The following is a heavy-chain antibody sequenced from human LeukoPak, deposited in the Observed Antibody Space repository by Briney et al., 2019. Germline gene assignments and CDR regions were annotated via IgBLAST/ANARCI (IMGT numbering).Heavy chain of an antibody. CDR1: GGSFSGYY. Sequence: PSETLSLTCAVYGGSFSGYYWSWIRQPPGKGLEWIGYIYYSGSTNYNPSLKSRVTISVDTSKNQFSLKLSSVTAADTAVYYCARGPYYYDSSGNFDYWGQGTLVTVSS. CDR2: IYYSGST. V-gene: IGHV4-59*08. CDR3: ARGPYYYDSSGNFDY. D-gene: IGHD3-22*01. J-gene: IGHJ4*02.